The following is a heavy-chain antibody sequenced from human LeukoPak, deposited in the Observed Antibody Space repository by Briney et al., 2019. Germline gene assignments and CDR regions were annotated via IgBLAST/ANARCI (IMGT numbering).Heavy chain of an antibody. CDR2: ISGSGAST. CDR3: AKDYGNYDTSGLGAFDV. J-gene: IGHJ3*01. CDR1: GFTFSNYA. D-gene: IGHD3-22*01. Sequence: GGSLRLSCPASGFTFSNYAMIWVRRAPGKGLEWVSAISGSGASTNDADSVKGRFTISRDNSKNTLYLQMISLGAEDTAVDYCAKDYGNYDTSGLGAFDVWDQGTMVTVSS. V-gene: IGHV3-23*01.